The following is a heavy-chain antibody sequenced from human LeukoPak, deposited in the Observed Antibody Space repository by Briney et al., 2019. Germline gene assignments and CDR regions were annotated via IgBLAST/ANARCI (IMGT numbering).Heavy chain of an antibody. CDR1: GYTFTDYY. CDR3: ATLELERRSVIDY. CDR2: GDPEDGET. J-gene: IGHJ4*01. Sequence: ASVKVSCKVSGYTFTDYYMHWVQQAPGKGLEWMGLGDPEDGETIYAEKFQGRVTITADTSTDTAYMELSSLRSEDTAVYYCATLELERRSVIDYWGQGTLVTVSS. D-gene: IGHD1-1*01. V-gene: IGHV1-69-2*01.